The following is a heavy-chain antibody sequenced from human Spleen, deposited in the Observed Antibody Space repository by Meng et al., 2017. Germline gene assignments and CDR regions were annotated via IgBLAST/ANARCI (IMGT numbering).Heavy chain of an antibody. Sequence: GESLKISCAASGFTFSNYAMHWVRQAPGRGLEHISAISSNGGSTFYANSVKGRFTISRDNAKHSLSLQMNSLRAEDTAVYYCAGGRIIHWGQGTLVTVSS. J-gene: IGHJ4*02. CDR2: ISSNGGST. CDR1: GFTFSNYA. D-gene: IGHD1-14*01. CDR3: AGGRIIH. V-gene: IGHV3-64*01.